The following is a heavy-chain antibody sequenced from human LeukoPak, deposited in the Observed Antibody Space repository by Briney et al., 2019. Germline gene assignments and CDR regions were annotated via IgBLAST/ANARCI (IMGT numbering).Heavy chain of an antibody. CDR3: ARGRYSSGWPFDY. D-gene: IGHD6-19*01. V-gene: IGHV4-59*01. CDR1: GGSISNYY. Sequence: SETLSLTCTVSGGSISNYYWSWIRQPPGKGLEWIGYIYYSGSTSYNPSLKSRVTISVDTSKNQFSLKLSSVTAADTAVYYCARGRYSSGWPFDYWGQGTLVTVSS. J-gene: IGHJ4*02. CDR2: IYYSGST.